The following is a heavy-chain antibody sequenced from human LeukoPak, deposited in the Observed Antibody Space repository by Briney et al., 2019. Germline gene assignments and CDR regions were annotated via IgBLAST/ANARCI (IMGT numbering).Heavy chain of an antibody. Sequence: SGGSLRLSCAASGFTVSTSYMSWVRQAPGEGLEWVSLIYSDGNTYYADSVTGRFNISRDNSKNTLYLQMNSLRVEDTAVYYCVREVSTVVPSSYYYFDLWGRGALVTVSS. D-gene: IGHD4-23*01. V-gene: IGHV3-66*01. CDR2: IYSDGNT. CDR3: VREVSTVVPSSYYYFDL. J-gene: IGHJ2*01. CDR1: GFTVSTSY.